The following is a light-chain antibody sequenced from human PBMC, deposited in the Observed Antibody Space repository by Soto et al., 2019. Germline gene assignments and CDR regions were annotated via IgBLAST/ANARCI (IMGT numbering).Light chain of an antibody. J-gene: IGKJ4*01. CDR2: AAS. Sequence: DIQMTQSPSSLSASVGDRVTITCRASQTISNYVNWYQQEPGEAPKLLIHAASSLQGGVPSRFSGSGSGTDFTLTISSLQPEDFATYYGQQTYKTPLTFGGGTKVEI. V-gene: IGKV1-39*01. CDR1: QTISNY. CDR3: QQTYKTPLT.